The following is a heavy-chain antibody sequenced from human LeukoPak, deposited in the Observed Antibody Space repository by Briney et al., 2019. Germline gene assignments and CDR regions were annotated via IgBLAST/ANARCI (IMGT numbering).Heavy chain of an antibody. CDR2: INSDGSST. CDR3: AKSVIFWSGYFGYYFDY. V-gene: IGHV3-74*01. CDR1: GFTFSSYW. D-gene: IGHD3-3*01. J-gene: IGHJ4*02. Sequence: PGGSLRLSCAASGFTFSSYWMHWVRQAPGKGLVWVSRINSDGSSTSYADSVKGRFTISRDNAKNTLYLQMNSLRAEDTAVYYCAKSVIFWSGYFGYYFDYWGQGTLVTVSS.